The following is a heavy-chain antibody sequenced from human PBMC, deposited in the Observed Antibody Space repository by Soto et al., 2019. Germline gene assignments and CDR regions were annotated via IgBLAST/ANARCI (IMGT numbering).Heavy chain of an antibody. CDR1: GFTFTDYW. Sequence: PVGSLRLSCASAGFTFTDYWMSWIRRAPGKGLEWVANIKQDGSETNYVDSVKGRFTISRDNAKNSLFLQMDSLRVEDTAIYYCERDKRAVESPYSWYDPWGQGT. D-gene: IGHD6-13*01. J-gene: IGHJ5*02. CDR3: ERDKRAVESPYSWYDP. V-gene: IGHV3-7*01. CDR2: IKQDGSET.